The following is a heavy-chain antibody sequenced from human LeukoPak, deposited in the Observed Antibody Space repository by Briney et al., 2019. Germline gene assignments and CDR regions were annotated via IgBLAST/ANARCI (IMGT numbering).Heavy chain of an antibody. CDR1: GGSISSSSYY. CDR3: ARRRRLPGYSYGFDY. Sequence: SETLSLTCTVSGGSISSSSYYWGWIRQPPGKGLEWIGSIYYSGSTYYNPSLKSRVTISVDTSKNQFSLKLSSVTASDTAVYYCARRRRLPGYSYGFDYWGQGTLVTVSS. V-gene: IGHV4-39*01. CDR2: IYYSGST. J-gene: IGHJ4*02. D-gene: IGHD5-18*01.